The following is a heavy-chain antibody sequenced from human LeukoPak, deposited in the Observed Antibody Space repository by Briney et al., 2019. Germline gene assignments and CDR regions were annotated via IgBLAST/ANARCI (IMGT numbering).Heavy chain of an antibody. V-gene: IGHV1-18*01. CDR3: AREDCSGGSCYSLSLTPVFHVFDI. CDR1: GSAFTSYG. D-gene: IGHD2-15*01. CDR2: ISAYNGNT. J-gene: IGHJ3*02. Sequence: ASVKVSCKASGSAFTSYGISWARQAAGQGLEWMGWISAYNGNTTYAPKLQGRVTMTTDTSTSTAYMELRSLRSDDTAVYYCAREDCSGGSCYSLSLTPVFHVFDIWGQGTMVTVSS.